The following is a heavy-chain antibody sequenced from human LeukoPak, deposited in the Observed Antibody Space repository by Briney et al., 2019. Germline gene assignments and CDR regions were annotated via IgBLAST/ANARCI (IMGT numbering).Heavy chain of an antibody. V-gene: IGHV1-69*13. CDR3: ATTAATAGMNWFDP. J-gene: IGHJ5*02. D-gene: IGHD6-13*01. Sequence: SVKVSCKACGGTFSSYAISWVRQDPGQGLEWMGWIIPIFGTANYAQKLRGRVTITADESTSTAYMELSSLRSEDTAVYYCATTAATAGMNWFDPWGQGTLVTVSS. CDR2: IIPIFGTA. CDR1: GGTFSSYA.